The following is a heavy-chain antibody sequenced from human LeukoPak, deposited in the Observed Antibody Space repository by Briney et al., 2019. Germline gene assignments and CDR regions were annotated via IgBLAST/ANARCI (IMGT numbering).Heavy chain of an antibody. CDR2: IYTTGST. Sequence: SETLSLTCTVSGGSLNSYYWGWIRQPAGKGLQWIGRIYTTGSTNYNPSLESRVTMSVDTSKNQFSLKLTSVTAADTAMYYCARAGYTISYYSLDYWGQGTLVTVSS. V-gene: IGHV4-4*07. J-gene: IGHJ4*02. CDR3: ARAGYTISYYSLDY. D-gene: IGHD1-26*01. CDR1: GGSLNSYY.